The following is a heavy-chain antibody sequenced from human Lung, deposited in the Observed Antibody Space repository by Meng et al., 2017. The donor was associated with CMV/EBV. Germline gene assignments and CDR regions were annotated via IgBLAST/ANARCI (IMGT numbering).Heavy chain of an antibody. CDR2: INHSGDT. CDR1: GGSFSGYY. CDR3: ARGAYYFDTSGLFDY. V-gene: IGHV4-34*01. D-gene: IGHD3-22*01. J-gene: IGHJ4*02. Sequence: GSLRLXCAVYGGSFSGYYWSWIRQPPGEGLEWIGEINHSGDTNYNPSLKSRVTISVDTSKNQFSLKLSFVTAADTAVYYCARGAYYFDTSGLFDYWGGGXLVTVSS.